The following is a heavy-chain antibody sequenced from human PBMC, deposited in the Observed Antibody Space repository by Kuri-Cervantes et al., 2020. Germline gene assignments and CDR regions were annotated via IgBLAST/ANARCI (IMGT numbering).Heavy chain of an antibody. D-gene: IGHD3-16*02. CDR2: IYYSGST. CDR1: GGSISSSSYY. CDR3: ARTIMITFGGVIVIRKSVTGTGGYFDL. V-gene: IGHV4-39*07. Sequence: GSLRLSCTVSGGSISSSSYYWGWIRQPPGKGLEWIGSIYYSGSTYYNPSLKSRVTISVDRSKNQFSLKLSSVTAADTAVYYCARTIMITFGGVIVIRKSVTGTGGYFDLWGRGTLVTVSS. J-gene: IGHJ2*01.